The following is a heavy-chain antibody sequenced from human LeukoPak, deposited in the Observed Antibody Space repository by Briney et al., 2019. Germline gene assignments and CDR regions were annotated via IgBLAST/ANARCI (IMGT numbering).Heavy chain of an antibody. J-gene: IGHJ4*02. CDR3: ARAPPYDFWSGYPAGFDY. Sequence: GGSLRLSCAASGFTFSSYWMNWVRQTPGKGLEWVANIKQDGSEKYYVDSVKGRFTISRDNSKNTLYLQMNSLRAEDTAVYYCARAPPYDFWSGYPAGFDYWGQGTLVTVSS. V-gene: IGHV3-7*03. CDR2: IKQDGSEK. CDR1: GFTFSSYW. D-gene: IGHD3-3*01.